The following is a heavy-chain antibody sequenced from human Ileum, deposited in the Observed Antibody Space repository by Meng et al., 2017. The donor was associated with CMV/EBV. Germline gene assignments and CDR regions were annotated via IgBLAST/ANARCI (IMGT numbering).Heavy chain of an antibody. CDR1: GFTFTTYY. D-gene: IGHD3-10*01. CDR2: ISGSGGST. V-gene: IGHV3-23*01. CDR3: AKEWFGEFFDY. Sequence: GESLKISCAASGFTFTTYYMHWLRQAPGKGLEWVSAISGSGGSTYYADSVKGRFTISRDNSKNTLYLQMNSLRAEDTAVYYCAKEWFGEFFDYWGQGTLVTVSS. J-gene: IGHJ4*02.